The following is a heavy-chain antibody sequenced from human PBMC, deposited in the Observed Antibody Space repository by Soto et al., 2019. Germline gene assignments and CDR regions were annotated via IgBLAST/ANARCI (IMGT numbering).Heavy chain of an antibody. V-gene: IGHV4-31*03. CDR1: GGSISSGGYY. CDR2: IYYSGST. CDR3: ARCETYYDFWSGYYTDYYYYMDV. D-gene: IGHD3-3*01. Sequence: SETLSLTCTVSGGSISSGGYYWSWIRQHPGKGLEWIGYIYYSGSTYYNPSLKSRVTISVDTSKNQFSLKLSSVTAADTAVYYCARCETYYDFWSGYYTDYYYYMDVWGKGTTVTVSS. J-gene: IGHJ6*03.